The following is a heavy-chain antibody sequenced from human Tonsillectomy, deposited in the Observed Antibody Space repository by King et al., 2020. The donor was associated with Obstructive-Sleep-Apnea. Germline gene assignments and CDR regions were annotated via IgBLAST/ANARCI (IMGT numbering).Heavy chain of an antibody. J-gene: IGHJ6*02. Sequence: EVQLVESGGGLVKPGGSLRLSCAASVFTFSNAWMSWVRQAPGKGLEWVGRIKSQTDGGTTDYAAPVKGRFNISRDDSKNTLNLQRNILKTEDTAVYYCTRSLAYYYGMDVWGQGTTVTVSS. D-gene: IGHD1-26*01. CDR1: VFTFSNAW. CDR3: TRSLAYYYGMDV. CDR2: IKSQTDGGTT. V-gene: IGHV3-15*01.